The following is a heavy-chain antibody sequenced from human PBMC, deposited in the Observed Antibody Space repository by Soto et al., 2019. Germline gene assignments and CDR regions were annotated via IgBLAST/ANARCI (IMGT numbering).Heavy chain of an antibody. CDR3: ARDGPHIPAVGDV. J-gene: IGHJ6*02. V-gene: IGHV1-18*01. CDR2: ISAYNGDK. Sequence: SVKVSFKASCYTFINYGVSWVRQAPGQGLEWMGWISAYNGDKKYAQNVQGRVTLTTDTSTSTAYMEMRTLRSDDTAAYYCARDGPHIPAVGDVWGQGATVTVSS. D-gene: IGHD6-13*01. CDR1: CYTFINYG.